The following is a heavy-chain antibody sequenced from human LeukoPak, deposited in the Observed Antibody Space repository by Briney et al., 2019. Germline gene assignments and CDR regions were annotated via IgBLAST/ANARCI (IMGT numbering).Heavy chain of an antibody. CDR1: GFIFSNYA. J-gene: IGHJ6*03. V-gene: IGHV3-23*01. CDR3: AKARREDYMDV. CDR2: ISGSANAT. Sequence: GGSLRLSCAASGFIFSNYAMSWVRQAPGKGLECISVISGSANATYYADSVMGRFTISRDSSKNTLFLQMNNLRAEDTAVYYCAKARREDYMDVWGKGTTVTVSS. D-gene: IGHD1-26*01.